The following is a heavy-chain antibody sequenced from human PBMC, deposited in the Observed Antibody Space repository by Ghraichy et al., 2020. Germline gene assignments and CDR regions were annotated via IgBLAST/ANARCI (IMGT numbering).Heavy chain of an antibody. V-gene: IGHV4-39*07. J-gene: IGHJ4*02. CDR1: GDSISNSSYC. D-gene: IGHD3-10*01. Sequence: SETLSLTCTVSGDSISNSSYCWGWVRQPPGKGLEWIATISYTGNTYYNPSLKSRASISVDRSKNQFSVTLNSVSAADTAVYYCARHVRIRGGVPKFYFDYWAQGALVTVS. CDR3: ARHVRIRGGVPKFYFDY. CDR2: ISYTGNT.